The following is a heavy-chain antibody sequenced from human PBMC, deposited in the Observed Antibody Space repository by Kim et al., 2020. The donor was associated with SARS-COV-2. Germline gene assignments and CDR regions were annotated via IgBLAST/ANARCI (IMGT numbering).Heavy chain of an antibody. Sequence: GDADAVKGRFTISRDNAKDSLYLQMNGVRAEDTALYYCARRYCSGGSCYDFWGQGTLVTVSS. J-gene: IGHJ4*02. CDR3: ARRYCSGGSCYDF. V-gene: IGHV3-20*03. D-gene: IGHD2-15*01.